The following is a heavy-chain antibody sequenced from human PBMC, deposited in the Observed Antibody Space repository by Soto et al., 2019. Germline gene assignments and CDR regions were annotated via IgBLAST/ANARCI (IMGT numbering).Heavy chain of an antibody. CDR2: IWFDGSNE. Sequence: QVQLVESGGGVVQPGMSLRLSCAASGFTFSNYGMHWVRQAPGKGLEWVAVIWFDGSNEYYADSAKGRFTISRDNSKNMVDLQMNSLRAEDTAVYYCAREGIDSGWFLDSWGQGTQVTVSS. V-gene: IGHV3-33*01. CDR3: AREGIDSGWFLDS. D-gene: IGHD6-19*01. CDR1: GFTFSNYG. J-gene: IGHJ4*02.